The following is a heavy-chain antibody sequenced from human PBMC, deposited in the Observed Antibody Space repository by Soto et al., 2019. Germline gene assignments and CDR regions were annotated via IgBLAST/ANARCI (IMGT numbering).Heavy chain of an antibody. CDR3: AKDYSSGWYYFDS. CDR1: GFTFRGCG. CDR2: MSYDGSNE. D-gene: IGHD6-19*01. J-gene: IGHJ4*02. V-gene: IGHV3-30*18. Sequence: QVQVVESGGGVVQPGRSLRLSCAASGFTFRGCGMHWVRQAPGKGLEWVAVMSYDGSNEHYADSVKGRFTISRDNSKNAVYLQMTSLRDEDTAVYYCAKDYSSGWYYFDSWGQGALVTVSS.